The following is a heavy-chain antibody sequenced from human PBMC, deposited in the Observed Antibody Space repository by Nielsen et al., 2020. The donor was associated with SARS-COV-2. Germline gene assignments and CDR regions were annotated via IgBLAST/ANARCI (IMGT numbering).Heavy chain of an antibody. CDR2: IYPGDSDT. D-gene: IGHD1-7*01. Sequence: KVSCKGSAYSFTSYWIGWVRQMPGKGLEWMGIIYPGDSDTRYSPCSQGQATVSADKAISTAYLQWGSLKSSETAMYYCTRRARSWELWGQGTLVTVSS. J-gene: IGHJ4*02. V-gene: IGHV5-51*06. CDR3: TRRARSWEL. CDR1: AYSFTSYW.